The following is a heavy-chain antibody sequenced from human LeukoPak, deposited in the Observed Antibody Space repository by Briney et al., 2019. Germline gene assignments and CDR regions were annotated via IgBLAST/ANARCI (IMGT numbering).Heavy chain of an antibody. CDR1: GGSFSGYY. Sequence: SETLSLTCAVYGGSFSGYYWSWIRQPPGKGLEWIGEINHSGSTNYNPSLKSRVTISVDTSKNQFSLKLSSVTAADTAVYYCARLTGSGYLRRGFDPWGQGTLVTVSS. D-gene: IGHD3-22*01. V-gene: IGHV4-34*01. CDR3: ARLTGSGYLRRGFDP. CDR2: INHSGST. J-gene: IGHJ5*02.